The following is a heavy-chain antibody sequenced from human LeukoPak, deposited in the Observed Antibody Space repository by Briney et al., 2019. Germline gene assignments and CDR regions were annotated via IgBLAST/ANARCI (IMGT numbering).Heavy chain of an antibody. J-gene: IGHJ4*02. CDR2: ISYDGSDK. CDR1: GINFSGYA. Sequence: GGSLRLSCAASGINFSGYAMHWVRQAPGKGLEWVAIISYDGSDKNYADSVKGRLTISRDNSNNMLFLQLNSLRTDDTAVYFCATAYSSGWADYWGQGTLVTVSS. CDR3: ATAYSSGWADY. D-gene: IGHD6-19*01. V-gene: IGHV3-30*04.